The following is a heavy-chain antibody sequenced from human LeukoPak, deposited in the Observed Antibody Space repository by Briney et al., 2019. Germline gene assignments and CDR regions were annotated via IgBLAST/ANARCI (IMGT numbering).Heavy chain of an antibody. J-gene: IGHJ4*02. D-gene: IGHD5/OR15-5a*01. CDR1: GFTFSDYY. Sequence: GGSLRLSCAASGFTFSDYYMSWIRQAPGKGLEWVSYIGSSGSTIYYADSGKGRFTISRDNAKNSLYLQMNSLRAEDAAVYYCAKDREYTVYDSPLDYWGQGTLVTVSS. V-gene: IGHV3-11*01. CDR2: IGSSGSTI. CDR3: AKDREYTVYDSPLDY.